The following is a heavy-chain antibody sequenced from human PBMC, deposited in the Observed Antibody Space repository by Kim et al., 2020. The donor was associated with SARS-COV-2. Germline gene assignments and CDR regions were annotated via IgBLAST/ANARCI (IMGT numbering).Heavy chain of an antibody. CDR2: IIPILGIA. CDR1: GGTFNSYA. Sequence: SVKVSCKASGGTFNSYAINWVRQAPGQGLEWMGRIIPILGIANYAQKFQGRVTITADKSTSTAYMELSSLRAEDTAVYYCAREPVSYLGYYSGMDVWSQGTTVTVSS. CDR3: AREPVSYLGYYSGMDV. J-gene: IGHJ6*02. V-gene: IGHV1-69*04. D-gene: IGHD1-26*01.